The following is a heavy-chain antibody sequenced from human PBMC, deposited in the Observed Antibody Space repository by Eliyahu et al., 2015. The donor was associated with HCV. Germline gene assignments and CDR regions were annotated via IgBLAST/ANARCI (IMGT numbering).Heavy chain of an antibody. CDR1: GGSFGTTGPSHN. Sequence: QLQLQESGPGLVRPSETLSLNCSVSGGSFGTTGPSHNWGWIRQPPGKRPEWIATTHHNGNTYYNPSLKSRVTMSVDVSKGQFSLRLTSMTAADTAMYYCVRLPTGYPNWFDPWGQGILVTVSS. CDR2: THHNGNT. V-gene: IGHV4-39*01. CDR3: VRLPTGYPNWFDP. J-gene: IGHJ5*02. D-gene: IGHD3-9*01.